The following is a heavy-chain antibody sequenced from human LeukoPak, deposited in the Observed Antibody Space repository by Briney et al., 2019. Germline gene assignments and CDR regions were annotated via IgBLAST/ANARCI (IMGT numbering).Heavy chain of an antibody. Sequence: SETLSLTCTVSGGSISSYYWSWIRQPPGKGLEWIGEINHSGSTNYNPSLKSRVTISVDTSKNQFSLKLSSVTAADTAVYYCARGDRDGYPYYFDYWGQGTLVTVSS. CDR1: GGSISSYY. CDR3: ARGDRDGYPYYFDY. D-gene: IGHD5-24*01. CDR2: INHSGST. V-gene: IGHV4-34*01. J-gene: IGHJ4*02.